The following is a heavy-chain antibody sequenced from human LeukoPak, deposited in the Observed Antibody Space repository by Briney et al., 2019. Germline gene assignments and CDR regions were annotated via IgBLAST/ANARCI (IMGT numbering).Heavy chain of an antibody. Sequence: PSETLSLTCTVSGGSISSYYWSWIRQPAGKGLDWIGRIYTSGSTNYNPSLKSRVTMSVDTSKNQFSLKLSSVTAADTAVYYCARGWYDSSGYYWYFDYWGQGTLVTVSS. J-gene: IGHJ4*02. V-gene: IGHV4-4*07. CDR2: IYTSGST. D-gene: IGHD3-22*01. CDR1: GGSISSYY. CDR3: ARGWYDSSGYYWYFDY.